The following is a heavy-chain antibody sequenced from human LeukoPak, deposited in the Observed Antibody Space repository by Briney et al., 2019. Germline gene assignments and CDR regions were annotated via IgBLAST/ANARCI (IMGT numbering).Heavy chain of an antibody. Sequence: GGSLRLSCAASGFTFSDYYMSWIRQAPGKGLEWVSVIYSGGSTYYADSVKGRFTISRDNSKNTLYLQMNSLRAEDTAVYYCARDRPLGGPLDYWGQGTLVTVSS. CDR3: ARDRPLGGPLDY. V-gene: IGHV3-53*01. J-gene: IGHJ4*02. CDR2: IYSGGST. CDR1: GFTFSDYY. D-gene: IGHD3-16*01.